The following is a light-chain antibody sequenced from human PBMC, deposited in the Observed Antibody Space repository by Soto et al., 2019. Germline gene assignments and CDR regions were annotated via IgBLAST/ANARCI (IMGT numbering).Light chain of an antibody. CDR3: QTWETGIPLV. CDR1: SGHSSYA. Sequence: QPVLTQSPSASASLGASVKLTCTLSSGHSSYATAWHQQQPEKGPRYLMKFNSDGSHSKGDGIPDRFSGSSSGAERYLTISSLQSEDEADYYCQTWETGIPLVFGGGTKLTVL. J-gene: IGLJ2*01. CDR2: FNSDGSH. V-gene: IGLV4-69*01.